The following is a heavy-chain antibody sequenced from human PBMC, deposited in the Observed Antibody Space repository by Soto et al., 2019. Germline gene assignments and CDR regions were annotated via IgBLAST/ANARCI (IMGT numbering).Heavy chain of an antibody. CDR3: AKIPPKATVPPGDAFDI. D-gene: IGHD4-17*01. J-gene: IGHJ3*02. CDR1: GFTFSSYG. CDR2: ISYDGSNK. V-gene: IGHV3-30*18. Sequence: GGSLRLSCAASGFTFSSYGMHWVRQAPGKGLEWVAVISYDGSNKYYADSVKGRFTISRDNSKNTLYLQMNSLRAEDTAVYYCAKIPPKATVPPGDAFDIWGQGTMVTVSS.